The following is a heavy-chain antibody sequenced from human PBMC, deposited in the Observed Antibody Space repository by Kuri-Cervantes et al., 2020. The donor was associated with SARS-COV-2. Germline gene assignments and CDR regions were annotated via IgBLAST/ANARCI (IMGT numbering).Heavy chain of an antibody. V-gene: IGHV3-73*01. J-gene: IGHJ4*02. CDR1: GFTFSGSA. CDR2: VRGKANNYAT. Sequence: GESLKISCAASGFTFSGSAMHWVRQASGKGLEWAGRVRGKANNYATAYAAPVKGRSTISRDDSKNMAYLQMNSLKTEDTAVYYCTTLIDYWGQGALVTVSS. CDR3: TTLIDY.